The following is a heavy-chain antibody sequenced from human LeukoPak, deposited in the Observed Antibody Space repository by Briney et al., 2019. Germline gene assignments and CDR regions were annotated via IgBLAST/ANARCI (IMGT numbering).Heavy chain of an antibody. J-gene: IGHJ4*02. CDR2: IYYSGST. CDR1: GGSISSGDCY. CDR3: ARIPLYCSSTSCSSFHFDY. D-gene: IGHD2-2*01. Sequence: PSETLSLTCTVSGGSISSGDCYWSWIRQPPGKGLEWIGYIYYSGSTYYNPSLKSRVTISVDTSKNQFSLKLSSVTAADAAVYYCARIPLYCSSTSCSSFHFDYWGQGTLVTVSS. V-gene: IGHV4-30-4*01.